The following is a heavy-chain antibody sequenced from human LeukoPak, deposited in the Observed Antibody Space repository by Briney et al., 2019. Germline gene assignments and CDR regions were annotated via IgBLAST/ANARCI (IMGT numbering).Heavy chain of an antibody. CDR1: GGSISSGVSY. Sequence: PSETLSLTCTVSGGSISSGVSYWSWIRQHPGEGLEWIAYIYYSGSSSYNPSLKSRVTISVDTSKNQFSLKLSSVTAADTAVYYCARVIGGYSGYDSPYYFDYWGQGTLVTVSS. CDR2: IYYSGSS. D-gene: IGHD5-12*01. J-gene: IGHJ4*02. V-gene: IGHV4-31*03. CDR3: ARVIGGYSGYDSPYYFDY.